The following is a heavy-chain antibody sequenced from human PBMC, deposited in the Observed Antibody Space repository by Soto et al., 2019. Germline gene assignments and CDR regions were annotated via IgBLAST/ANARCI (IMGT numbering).Heavy chain of an antibody. J-gene: IGHJ4*02. D-gene: IGHD6-19*01. CDR1: GFTFSSYA. Sequence: PGGSLRLSCAASGFTFSSYAMSWVRQAPGKGLEWVSDISSSSSTIYYADSVKGRFTISRDNAKNSLYLQMNSLRAEDTAVYYCARDQEVAGDFDYWGQGTLVTVSS. CDR2: ISSSSSTI. V-gene: IGHV3-48*01. CDR3: ARDQEVAGDFDY.